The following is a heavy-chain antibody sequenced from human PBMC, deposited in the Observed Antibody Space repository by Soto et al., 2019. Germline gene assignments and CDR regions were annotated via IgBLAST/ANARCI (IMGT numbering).Heavy chain of an antibody. CDR1: GLSVGTNY. CDR3: AKDSGRGYCTGTRCYLDGVDV. CDR2: IYSGDDT. Sequence: GGSLRLSCAASGLSVGTNYMTWVRQAPGKGLEWVSVIYSGDDTYYADSVKGRFTISRDIFKNTLILQMNSLRAEDTAVYYCAKDSGRGYCTGTRCYLDGVDVWGQGTTVTVSS. V-gene: IGHV3-66*01. J-gene: IGHJ6*02. D-gene: IGHD2-2*01.